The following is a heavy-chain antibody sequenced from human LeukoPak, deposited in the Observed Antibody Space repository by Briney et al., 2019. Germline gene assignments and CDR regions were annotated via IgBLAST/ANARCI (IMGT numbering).Heavy chain of an antibody. V-gene: IGHV3-21*01. CDR1: GFTFSSYS. CDR3: ARDGGYCSSTSCLAEDDY. Sequence: GGSLSLSCAASGFTFSSYSMNWVRQAPGKGLEWVSSISSSSSYIYYADSVKGRFTISRDNAKNSLYLQVNSLRAEDTAVYYCARDGGYCSSTSCLAEDDYWGQGTLVTVSS. J-gene: IGHJ4*02. D-gene: IGHD2-2*01. CDR2: ISSSSSYI.